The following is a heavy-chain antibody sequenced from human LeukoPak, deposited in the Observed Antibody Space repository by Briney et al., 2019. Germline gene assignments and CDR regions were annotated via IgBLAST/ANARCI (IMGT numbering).Heavy chain of an antibody. J-gene: IGHJ4*02. D-gene: IGHD5-12*01. Sequence: SETLSLTCTVSGGSIRSSYYYWGWIRQPPGKGLEWIGSIYDSGSTYCNPSLKSRVTISVDTSKNQFSLQLNSVTPEDTAVYYCVRLVGGDIDYWGQGTLVTVSS. CDR3: VRLVGGDIDY. CDR1: GGSIRSSYYY. CDR2: IYDSGST. V-gene: IGHV4-39*01.